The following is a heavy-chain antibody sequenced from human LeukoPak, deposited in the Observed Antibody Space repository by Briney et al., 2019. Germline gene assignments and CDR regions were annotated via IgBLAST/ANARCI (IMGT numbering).Heavy chain of an antibody. J-gene: IGHJ3*02. D-gene: IGHD2-2*01. CDR1: GFVVSDYV. CDR3: ARDFLGPEKYCSSTSCYFDAFDI. Sequence: PGGSLRLSCEASGFVVSDYVIHWVRQAPGKGLEWVAVLSHDGNNQLYGESVRGRFTISRDNAKNSLYLQMNSLRAQDTAVYYCARDFLGPEKYCSSTSCYFDAFDIWGQGTMVTVSS. V-gene: IGHV3-30-3*01. CDR2: LSHDGNNQ.